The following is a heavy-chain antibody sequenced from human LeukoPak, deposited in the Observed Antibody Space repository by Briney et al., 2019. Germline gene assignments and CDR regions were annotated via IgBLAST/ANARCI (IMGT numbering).Heavy chain of an antibody. CDR1: GGPISSSSYY. CDR3: ARQRLRWYDAFDI. J-gene: IGHJ3*02. D-gene: IGHD4-23*01. Sequence: SETLSLTCTVSGGPISSSSYYWGWIRQPPGKGLEWIGNIYYSGSTYYNPSLKSRVTISVDTSKKQFSLKLSSVTAADTAVYYCARQRLRWYDAFDIWGQGTMVTVSS. V-gene: IGHV4-39*07. CDR2: IYYSGST.